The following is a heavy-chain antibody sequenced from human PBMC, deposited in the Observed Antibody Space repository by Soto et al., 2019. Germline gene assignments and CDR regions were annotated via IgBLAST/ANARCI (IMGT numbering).Heavy chain of an antibody. V-gene: IGHV4-61*01. J-gene: IGHJ4*02. CDR1: GGSVSSGSYY. Sequence: PSETLSLTCTVSGGSVSSGSYYWSWIRQPPGKGLEWIGYIYHSGSTNYNPSLKSRVTISVDTSKNQFSLKLSSVTAADTAVYYCARGPRITMVRGVITQLSTVDYWGQGTLVTVSS. CDR2: IYHSGST. D-gene: IGHD3-10*01. CDR3: ARGPRITMVRGVITQLSTVDY.